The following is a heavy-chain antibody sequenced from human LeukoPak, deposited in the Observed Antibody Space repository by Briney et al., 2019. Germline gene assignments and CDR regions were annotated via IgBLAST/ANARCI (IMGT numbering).Heavy chain of an antibody. Sequence: GGSLRLSCAASGFIFNIYDMHWVRQTTGKGLEWVSAIDSAGNTYYPGSVKGRFTISRENAKNSLYLQMNSLRAGDTAVYYCVREGPGSGWTYFDYWGQGTLVTVSS. CDR1: GFIFNIYD. J-gene: IGHJ4*02. V-gene: IGHV3-13*04. CDR3: VREGPGSGWTYFDY. D-gene: IGHD6-19*01. CDR2: IDSAGNT.